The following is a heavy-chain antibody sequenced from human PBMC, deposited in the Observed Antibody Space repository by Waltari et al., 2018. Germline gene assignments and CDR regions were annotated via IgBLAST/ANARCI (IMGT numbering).Heavy chain of an antibody. D-gene: IGHD3-16*01. V-gene: IGHV3-74*03. J-gene: IGHJ4*02. Sequence: EVQLVESGGDLVQPGGSLRLSWSAPGFTFSGYWMPWVRQAPGEGLVWVSRVNNGGSSITYADFVKGRFTSSRDNAKNTLYLQMNSLRAEDTAVYYCARGLRGPDYWGLGTLVIVSS. CDR3: ARGLRGPDY. CDR1: GFTFSGYW. CDR2: VNNGGSSI.